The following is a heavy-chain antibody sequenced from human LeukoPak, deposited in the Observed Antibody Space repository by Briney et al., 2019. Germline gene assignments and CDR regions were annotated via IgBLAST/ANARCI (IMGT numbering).Heavy chain of an antibody. V-gene: IGHV4-59*01. CDR1: GGSMSNYY. CDR3: ATNLPGYSYGYWVA. Sequence: SETLSLTCTVSGGSMSNYYWNWIRQPPGKGLEWIGYMFYTGGGNYNPALKSRVTISVDTSKRQISLKLTSVTTADTAVYYCATNLPGYSYGYWVAWGQGTLVTVSS. J-gene: IGHJ5*02. D-gene: IGHD5-18*01. CDR2: MFYTGGG.